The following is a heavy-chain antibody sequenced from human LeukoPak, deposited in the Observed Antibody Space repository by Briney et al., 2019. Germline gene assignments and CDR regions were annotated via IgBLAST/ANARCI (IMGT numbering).Heavy chain of an antibody. J-gene: IGHJ4*02. CDR2: INPNSGGT. V-gene: IGHV1-2*02. Sequence: ASVKVSCKASGYTFTGYYMHWVRQAPGQGLEWMGWINPNSGGTNYAQKLQGRVTMTTDISTSTDYMELRGLRSDDTAVYYCARDLYSSSWYEGGYWGQGTLVTVSS. D-gene: IGHD6-13*01. CDR1: GYTFTGYY. CDR3: ARDLYSSSWYEGGY.